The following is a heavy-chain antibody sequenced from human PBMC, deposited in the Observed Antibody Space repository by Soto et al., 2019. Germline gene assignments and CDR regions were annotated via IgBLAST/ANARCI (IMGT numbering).Heavy chain of an antibody. J-gene: IGHJ6*02. D-gene: IGHD1-1*01. CDR3: ARGKGMEENYYYYGMDI. V-gene: IGHV1-3*01. Sequence: ASVKVSCKASGYTFSTYAMHWVRQAPGQSLEWMGWINGGTGQTRYSQRFQDRVTITRDTSAKTTYMDLTSLRSEDTAVYYCARGKGMEENYYYYGMDIWGQGTTVTVPS. CDR2: INGGTGQT. CDR1: GYTFSTYA.